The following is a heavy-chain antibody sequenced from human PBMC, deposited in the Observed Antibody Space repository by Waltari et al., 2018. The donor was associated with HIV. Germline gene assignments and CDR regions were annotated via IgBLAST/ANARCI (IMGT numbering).Heavy chain of an antibody. CDR1: GGSISSGSSY. Sequence: QVQLQASGPGLVKPSQTLSLTCTVSGGSISSGSSYWSWIRQPAGKGLEWIGRIYTSGSTNYNPSLKSRVTISVDTSKNQFSLKLSSVTAADTAVYYCARDERYYDSSGYFNWFDPWGQGTLVTVSS. J-gene: IGHJ5*02. V-gene: IGHV4-61*02. CDR2: IYTSGST. CDR3: ARDERYYDSSGYFNWFDP. D-gene: IGHD3-22*01.